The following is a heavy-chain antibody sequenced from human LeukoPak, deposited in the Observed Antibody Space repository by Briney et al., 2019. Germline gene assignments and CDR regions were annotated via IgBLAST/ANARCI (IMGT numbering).Heavy chain of an antibody. Sequence: SETPSLTCTVSGGSLSSHYWSWIRQPPGKGLEWIGYMYYSGSTNYNPSLKSRVSISVDTAKNQFSLKLSSVTAADTAVYYCAGGYCSGGSCGLNPWGQGTLVTVSS. CDR1: GGSLSSHY. CDR2: MYYSGST. J-gene: IGHJ4*02. CDR3: AGGYCSGGSCGLNP. D-gene: IGHD2-15*01. V-gene: IGHV4-59*08.